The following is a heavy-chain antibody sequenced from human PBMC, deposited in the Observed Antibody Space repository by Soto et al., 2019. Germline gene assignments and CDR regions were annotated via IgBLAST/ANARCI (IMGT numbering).Heavy chain of an antibody. D-gene: IGHD5-12*01. CDR2: IDPSDSYT. CDR3: ERQVAATMHPHYYYYGMDV. V-gene: IGHV5-10-1*01. J-gene: IGHJ6*02. Sequence: GGSLKTSFQGSGYSFTSYWISWVRQMPGKGLGWMGRIDPSDSYTNYIPSFQGHVTISADKSISTAYLQWSSLKASDTAMYYCERQVAATMHPHYYYYGMDVWGQGTTVTVSS. CDR1: GYSFTSYW.